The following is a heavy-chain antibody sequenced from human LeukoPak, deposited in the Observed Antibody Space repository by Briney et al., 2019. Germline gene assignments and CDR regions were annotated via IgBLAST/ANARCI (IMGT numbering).Heavy chain of an antibody. CDR3: ATGEAVAGTGVWFDP. CDR2: FYPEDGET. D-gene: IGHD6-19*01. J-gene: IGHJ5*02. Sequence: ASVKVSCTVSGYTLTELSMHWVRQAPGKGLGWMGGFYPEDGETIYAQKFQGRVTMTEDTSTDTAYMELSSLRSEDTAVYYCATGEAVAGTGVWFDPWGQGTLVTVSS. V-gene: IGHV1-24*01. CDR1: GYTLTELS.